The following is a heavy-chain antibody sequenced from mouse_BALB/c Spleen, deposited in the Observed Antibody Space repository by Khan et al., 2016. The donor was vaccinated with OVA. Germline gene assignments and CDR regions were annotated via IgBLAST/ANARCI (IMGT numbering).Heavy chain of an antibody. CDR1: GFTFSNYA. CDR3: AREFFTTLLATPYAY. CDR2: ISSGGSYT. V-gene: IGHV5-9-3*01. Sequence: EVELVESGGGLVKPGGSLKLSCAASGFTFSNYAMSWVRQTPEKRLEWVATISSGGSYTYCSDSVQGRFTISRDNAKNTLYLQISSLRSEDSAMYYCAREFFTTLLATPYAYWGHGNLVTVSA. D-gene: IGHD1-1*01. J-gene: IGHJ3*01.